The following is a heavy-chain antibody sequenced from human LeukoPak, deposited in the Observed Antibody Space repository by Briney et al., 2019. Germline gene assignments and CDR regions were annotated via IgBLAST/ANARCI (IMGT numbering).Heavy chain of an antibody. D-gene: IGHD6-19*01. CDR3: ASGYSSGWYEDRYYYYYGMDV. CDR2: IYYSGST. V-gene: IGHV4-59*01. J-gene: IGHJ6*02. CDR1: GGSISSYY. Sequence: PSETLSLTCTVSGGSISSYYWSWIRQPPGKGLEWIGYIYYSGSTNYNPSLKSRVTISVDTSKNQFSLKLSSVTAADTAVYYCASGYSSGWYEDRYYYYYGMDVWGQGTTVTVSS.